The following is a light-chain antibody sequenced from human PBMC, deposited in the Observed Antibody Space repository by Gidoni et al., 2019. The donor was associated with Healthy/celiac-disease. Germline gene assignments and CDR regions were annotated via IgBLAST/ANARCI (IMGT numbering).Light chain of an antibody. V-gene: IGKV1-5*03. J-gene: IGKJ1*01. CDR2: KAS. Sequence: IHMTQSPSTLSASVGDRVTITCRASQSSSSWLAWYRQKPGKAPKLLIYKASSLESGVPSRVSGSGSGTEFTLTISSLQPDDFATDYCQQYNSYSPWTFXXXTKVEIK. CDR3: QQYNSYSPWT. CDR1: QSSSSW.